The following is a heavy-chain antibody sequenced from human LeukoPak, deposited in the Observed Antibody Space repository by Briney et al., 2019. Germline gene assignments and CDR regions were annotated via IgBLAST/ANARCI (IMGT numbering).Heavy chain of an antibody. CDR1: GYTFTGYY. J-gene: IGHJ5*02. D-gene: IGHD2-15*01. CDR2: INPNSGGT. V-gene: IGHV1-2*02. CDR3: ARGCSGGSCYSGDYWFDP. Sequence: ASVKVSCKASGYTFTGYYMHWVRQAPGQGLEWMGWINPNSGGTNYAQKFQGRVTMTRDTSISTAYMELSRLRSDDTAVYYCARGCSGGSCYSGDYWFDPWXXXNXVTVS.